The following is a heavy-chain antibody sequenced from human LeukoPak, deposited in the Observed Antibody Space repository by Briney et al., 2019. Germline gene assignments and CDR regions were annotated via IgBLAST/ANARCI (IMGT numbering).Heavy chain of an antibody. V-gene: IGHV3-72*01. J-gene: IGHJ4*02. CDR1: GFTFSDHY. CDR2: TRNKANSYTT. CDR3: ARGPAGYVATIGGYFDY. D-gene: IGHD5-12*01. Sequence: PGGSLRLSCAASGFTFSDHYMDWVRQAPGQGLEWVGRTRNKANSYTTEYAASVKGRFTISRDDSKNSLYLQMNSLKTEDTAVYYCARGPAGYVATIGGYFDYWGQGTLVTVSS.